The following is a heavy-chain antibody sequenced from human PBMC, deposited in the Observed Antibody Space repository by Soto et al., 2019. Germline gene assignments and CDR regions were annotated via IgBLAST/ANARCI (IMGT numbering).Heavy chain of an antibody. CDR1: GGSFSGYY. CDR2: INHSGST. D-gene: IGHD2-15*01. Sequence: QVQLQQWGAGLLKPSETLSLTCAVYGGSFSGYYWSWIRQPPGKGLEWIGEINHSGSTNYNPSLTSRVTISVDTSQDQFSLKLSSVTAADTAVYYWARGVAVLYFDYWGQGTLVTVSS. CDR3: ARGVAVLYFDY. J-gene: IGHJ4*02. V-gene: IGHV4-34*01.